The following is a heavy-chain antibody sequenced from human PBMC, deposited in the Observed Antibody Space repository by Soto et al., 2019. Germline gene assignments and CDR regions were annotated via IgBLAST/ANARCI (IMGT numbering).Heavy chain of an antibody. D-gene: IGHD6-13*01. CDR3: ARDLQQLVQGDYYYYGMDV. Sequence: EVQLVESGGGLVKPGGSLRLSCAASGFTFSSYSMNWVRQAPGKGLEWVSSISSSSSYIYYADSVKGRFTISRDNAKNSLYLQMNSLRAEDTAVYYCARDLQQLVQGDYYYYGMDVWGQGTTVTVSS. J-gene: IGHJ6*02. V-gene: IGHV3-21*01. CDR1: GFTFSSYS. CDR2: ISSSSSYI.